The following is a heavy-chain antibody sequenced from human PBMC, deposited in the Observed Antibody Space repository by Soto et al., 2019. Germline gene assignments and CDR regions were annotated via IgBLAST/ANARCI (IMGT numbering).Heavy chain of an antibody. J-gene: IGHJ5*02. D-gene: IGHD6-13*01. CDR1: CVPINSGGFY. Sequence: TPFPPPPFPCVPINSGGFYWVLVRQPPGKGLEWIGYIYYSGSTYYNPSLKSRVTISVDTSKNQFSLKLSSVTAADTAVYYCASERPDGSRLDPWGQGTLVTVSS. CDR2: IYYSGST. V-gene: IGHV4-30-4*01. CDR3: ASERPDGSRLDP.